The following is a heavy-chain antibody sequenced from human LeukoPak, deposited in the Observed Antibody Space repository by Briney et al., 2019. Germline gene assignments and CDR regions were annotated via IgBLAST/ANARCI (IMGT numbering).Heavy chain of an antibody. CDR2: ISYSGST. Sequence: SETLSLTCTVSGGSITSYYWSWIRQPPGRGLEWIGYISYSGSTNYNPSLKSRVTISVDTSKNQFSLKLSSVTAADTAVYYCARHLGATPFDYWGQGTLITVSS. V-gene: IGHV4-59*08. J-gene: IGHJ4*02. D-gene: IGHD1-26*01. CDR3: ARHLGATPFDY. CDR1: GGSITSYY.